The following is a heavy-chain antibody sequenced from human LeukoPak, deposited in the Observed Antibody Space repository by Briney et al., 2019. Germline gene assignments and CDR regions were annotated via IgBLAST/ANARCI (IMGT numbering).Heavy chain of an antibody. CDR1: GFTFSSYA. CDR2: IRSKANSYTT. V-gene: IGHV3-73*01. Sequence: GRSPRLSCAAFGFTFSSYAMRWVRQASGKWLGWGGRIRSKANSYTTAYAASVKGRFTISRDDSKNTAYLQMNSLKTEDTAVYYCTRPNGEVPSTDYYYGMDVWGQGTTVTVSS. D-gene: IGHD3-10*01. CDR3: TRPNGEVPSTDYYYGMDV. J-gene: IGHJ6*02.